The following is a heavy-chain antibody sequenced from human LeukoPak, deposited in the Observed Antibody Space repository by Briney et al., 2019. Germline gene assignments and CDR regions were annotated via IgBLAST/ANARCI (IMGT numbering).Heavy chain of an antibody. D-gene: IGHD6-13*01. Sequence: SETLSLTCTVSGGSISAYCWSWVRQPPGKELQWIGFIYNSATTRYNPSLRSRVTMSLDTSKNQFSLRLNSVTAADTAVYFCTTTGGSSTDPVFDPWGQGTLVTVSS. V-gene: IGHV4-59*03. CDR1: GGSISAYC. J-gene: IGHJ5*02. CDR3: TTTGGSSTDPVFDP. CDR2: IYNSATT.